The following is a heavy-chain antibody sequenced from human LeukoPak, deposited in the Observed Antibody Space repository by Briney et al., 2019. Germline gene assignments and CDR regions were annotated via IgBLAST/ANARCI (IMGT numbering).Heavy chain of an antibody. J-gene: IGHJ4*02. Sequence: SETLSLTCAVYGGSFSGYYWSWIRQPPGKGLEWIGEINHSGRNNYNPSLKSRVTISVDTSKNQFSLKLSSVTAADTAVYYCARVNSELRYFDWLLLFDYWGQGTLVTVSS. CDR2: INHSGRN. CDR1: GGSFSGYY. D-gene: IGHD3-9*01. CDR3: ARVNSELRYFDWLLLFDY. V-gene: IGHV4-34*01.